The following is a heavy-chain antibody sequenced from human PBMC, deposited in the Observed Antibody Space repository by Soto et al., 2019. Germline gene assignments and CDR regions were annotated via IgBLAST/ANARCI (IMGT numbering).Heavy chain of an antibody. CDR2: INHSGST. D-gene: IGHD3-10*01. V-gene: IGHV4-34*01. Sequence: PSETLSLTCAVYGGSFSGYYWSWIRQPPGKGLEWIGEINHSGSTNYNPSLKSRVTISVDTSKNQFSLKLSSVTAADTAVYYCARGVYSYPSGRPRWFDTWGQGTLVTVSS. J-gene: IGHJ5*02. CDR1: GGSFSGYY. CDR3: ARGVYSYPSGRPRWFDT.